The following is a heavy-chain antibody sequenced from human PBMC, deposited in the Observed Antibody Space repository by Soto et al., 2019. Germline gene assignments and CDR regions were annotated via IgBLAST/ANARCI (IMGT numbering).Heavy chain of an antibody. D-gene: IGHD3-3*01. Sequence: SDTLSLTCTVSGGSIRSSFYHWGWIRQPPGKGLEWIGSMYYDGSADYDPSLKSRITISLDTSKNQFSLKLSSVTAADTALYYCARHFTTIFAVVTNPYGMDVWGQGTTVTVSS. J-gene: IGHJ6*02. CDR1: GGSIRSSFYH. V-gene: IGHV4-39*01. CDR2: MYYDGSA. CDR3: ARHFTTIFAVVTNPYGMDV.